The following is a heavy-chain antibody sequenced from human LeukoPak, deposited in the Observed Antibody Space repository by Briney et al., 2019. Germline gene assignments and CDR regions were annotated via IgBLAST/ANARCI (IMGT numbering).Heavy chain of an antibody. V-gene: IGHV3-49*04. CDR2: IRSKIYGGTP. CDR1: GFTFGDYA. Sequence: GGSLRLSCTASGFTFGDYAMTWVRQAPGKGLEWVGFIRSKIYGGTPEYAASVKGRFTISRDDSKGIAYLQTNSLETEDTAVYYCTRDQTPYYWGQGTLVTVSS. J-gene: IGHJ4*02. CDR3: TRDQTPYY.